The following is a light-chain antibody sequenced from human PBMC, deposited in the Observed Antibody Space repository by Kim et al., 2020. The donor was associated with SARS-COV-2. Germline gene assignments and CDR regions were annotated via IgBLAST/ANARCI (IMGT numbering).Light chain of an antibody. J-gene: IGLJ2*01. CDR3: SSYASSFTLV. Sequence: QSALTQPPSVSGSPGQSVTIPCTGTSSDVGGYNYVSWYQQHPGKAPKLMISDVSKRPSGVSDRFSGSKSGNTASLTISGLQAEDEADYYCSSYASSFTLVFGGGTQLTVL. CDR1: SSDVGGYNY. CDR2: DVS. V-gene: IGLV2-14*03.